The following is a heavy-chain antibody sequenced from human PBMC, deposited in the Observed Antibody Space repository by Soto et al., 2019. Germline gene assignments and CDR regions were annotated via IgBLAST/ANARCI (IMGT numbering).Heavy chain of an antibody. CDR2: IYYSGST. J-gene: IGHJ4*02. D-gene: IGHD6-13*01. V-gene: IGHV4-61*01. CDR3: ARLGRSIAAAGLYYFDY. Sequence: SETMSLTCTVSGGSVSSGSYYWSWIRQPPGKGLEWIGYIYYSGSTNYNPSLKSRVTISVDTSKNQFSLKLSSVTAADTAVYYCARLGRSIAAAGLYYFDYWGQGTLGAVAS. CDR1: GGSVSSGSYY.